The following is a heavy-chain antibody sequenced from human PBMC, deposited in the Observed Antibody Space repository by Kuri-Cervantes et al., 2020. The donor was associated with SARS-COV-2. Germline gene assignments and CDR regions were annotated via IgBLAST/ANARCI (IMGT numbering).Heavy chain of an antibody. D-gene: IGHD3-22*01. J-gene: IGHJ4*02. Sequence: GESLKISCAASGFTFSSYDMHWARQATGKGLEWVSAIGTAGDTYYPGSVKGRFTISRENAKNSLYLQMNSLRAGDTAVYYCARGRADSSGYYYYFDYWGQGTLVTVSS. CDR3: ARGRADSSGYYYYFDY. CDR2: IGTAGDT. V-gene: IGHV3-13*01. CDR1: GFTFSSYD.